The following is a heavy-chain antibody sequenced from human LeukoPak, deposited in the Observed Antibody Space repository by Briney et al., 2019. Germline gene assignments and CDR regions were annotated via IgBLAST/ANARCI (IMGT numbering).Heavy chain of an antibody. D-gene: IGHD5-18*01. CDR2: MDQDGTEK. CDR3: ARDRGYSTFDI. CDR1: GFTFSSYW. V-gene: IGHV3-7*05. Sequence: GGSLRLSCAASGFTFSSYWMSWVRPAPGKGLEWVANMDQDGTEKNYVDSVKGRFTISRDNAKNLLYVQMNSLRAEDTAVYYCARDRGYSTFDIWGQGTIVTVSS. J-gene: IGHJ3*02.